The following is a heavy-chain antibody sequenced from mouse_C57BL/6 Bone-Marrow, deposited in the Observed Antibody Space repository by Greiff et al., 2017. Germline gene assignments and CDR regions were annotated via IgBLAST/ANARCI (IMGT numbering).Heavy chain of an antibody. CDR2: ISYDGSN. J-gene: IGHJ1*03. D-gene: IGHD1-1*01. CDR3: AREGIYYGSSYGYFDV. V-gene: IGHV3-6*01. Sequence: QLVESGPGLVKPSQSLSLTCSVTGYSITSGYYWNWIRQFPGNKLEWMGYISYDGSNNYNPSLKNRISITRDTSKNQFFLKLNSVTTEDTATYYCAREGIYYGSSYGYFDVWGTGTTVTVSS. CDR1: GYSITSGYY.